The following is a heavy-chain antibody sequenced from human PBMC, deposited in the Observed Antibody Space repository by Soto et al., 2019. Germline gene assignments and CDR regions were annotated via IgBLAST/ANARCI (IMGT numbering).Heavy chain of an antibody. CDR2: IYWDDDK. J-gene: IGHJ4*02. CDR1: RFVRSTSGVG. D-gene: IGHD4-17*01. CDR3: AHSDYGDLYFDY. V-gene: IGHV2-5*02. Sequence: QITLKESGPTLVKPTQTLAMTCTFSRFVRSTSGVGVGWIRQPPGKALEWLALIYWDDDKRYSPSLKSRLTITKDTSKNQVVLTMTNMDPEDTATYYCAHSDYGDLYFDYWGQGTLVTVSS.